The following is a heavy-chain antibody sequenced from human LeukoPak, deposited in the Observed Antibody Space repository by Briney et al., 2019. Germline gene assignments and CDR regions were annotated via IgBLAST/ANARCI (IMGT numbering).Heavy chain of an antibody. CDR3: TRGNGYGPVGRAFDI. Sequence: PGGSLRLSCAASGFTFSDYGMHWVRQAPGKGLEWVAVISYDGSNKYYADSVKGRFTISRDNSKNTLYLQMNSLRAEDTAVYYCTRGNGYGPVGRAFDIWGQGTMVTVSS. J-gene: IGHJ3*02. CDR2: ISYDGSNK. D-gene: IGHD5-18*01. V-gene: IGHV3-30*03. CDR1: GFTFSDYG.